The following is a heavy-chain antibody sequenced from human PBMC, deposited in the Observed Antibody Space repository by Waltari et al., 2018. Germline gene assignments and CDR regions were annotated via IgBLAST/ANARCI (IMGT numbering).Heavy chain of an antibody. Sequence: EVQLVESGGGLVQPGGSLRLSCAASGFTFSSYWMSWVRQDPGKGLEWVANIKQDGSEKYYLDSGKGRFTISRDNAKNSLYLQMNSLRAEDTAVYYCASFDRPEGAFDIWGQGTMVTVSS. J-gene: IGHJ3*02. CDR3: ASFDRPEGAFDI. CDR1: GFTFSSYW. V-gene: IGHV3-7*03. CDR2: IKQDGSEK.